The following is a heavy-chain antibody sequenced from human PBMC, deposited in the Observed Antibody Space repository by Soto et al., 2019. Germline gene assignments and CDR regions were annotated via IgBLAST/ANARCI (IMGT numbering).Heavy chain of an antibody. CDR1: GGSISSGDYY. J-gene: IGHJ4*02. CDR3: AREAYYDSSGYYDY. CDR2: IYYSGST. Sequence: SETLSLTCTVSGGSISSGDYYWSWIRQPPGKGLEWIGYIYYSGSTYYNPSLKSRVTISVDTSKNQFSLKLSSVTAADTAVYYCAREAYYDSSGYYDYWGQGTLVTVSS. D-gene: IGHD3-22*01. V-gene: IGHV4-30-4*01.